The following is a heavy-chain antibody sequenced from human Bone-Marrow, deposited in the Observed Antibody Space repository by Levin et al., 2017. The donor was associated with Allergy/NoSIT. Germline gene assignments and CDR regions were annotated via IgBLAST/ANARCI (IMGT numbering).Heavy chain of an antibody. Sequence: PGGSLRLSCAASGFTFSNYAMHWVRQAPGKGLEYVSAISTNGGSTYYANSVKGRFTISRDNSKNTLYLQMGSLRTEDMAVYYCGRARCSCGTCYGGSHLDYWGQGTLVTVSS. CDR1: GFTFSNYA. CDR3: GRARCSCGTCYGGSHLDY. D-gene: IGHD2-15*01. V-gene: IGHV3-64*01. CDR2: ISTNGGST. J-gene: IGHJ4*02.